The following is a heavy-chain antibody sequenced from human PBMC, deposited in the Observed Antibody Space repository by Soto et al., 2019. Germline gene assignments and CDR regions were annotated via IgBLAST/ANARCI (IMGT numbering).Heavy chain of an antibody. Sequence: VQLVHSGAEVKKPGSSVKVSCKASGDTFSSSTLSWVRQGPGQGLEWMGRIIPIVGIANYAQKFQCRITINADKTTYTVDMELSCQKTENPAVYYCARVGYIECWALDSWGQGTLVIVSS. J-gene: IGHJ4*02. CDR3: ARVGYIECWALDS. CDR1: GDTFSSST. D-gene: IGHD3-16*02. V-gene: IGHV1-69*02. CDR2: IIPIVGIA.